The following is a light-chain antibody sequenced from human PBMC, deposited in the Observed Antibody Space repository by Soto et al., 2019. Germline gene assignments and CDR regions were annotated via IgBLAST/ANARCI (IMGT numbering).Light chain of an antibody. CDR3: QRYGSSYT. CDR2: GAY. Sequence: ENVLTQSPGTLSLSPGERATLSCRASQSVSSNYLAWYQQKPGQAPRLLIYGAYSSATGIPDRFSGSGSGKDFTLTISILEPEDFAVYYCQRYGSSYTFGQGTKMEIK. CDR1: QSVSSNY. J-gene: IGKJ2*01. V-gene: IGKV3-20*01.